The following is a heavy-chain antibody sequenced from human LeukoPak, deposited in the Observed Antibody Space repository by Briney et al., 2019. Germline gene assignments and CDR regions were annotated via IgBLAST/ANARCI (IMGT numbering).Heavy chain of an antibody. V-gene: IGHV4-61*02. CDR3: ARQHDSYYYYYIDV. J-gene: IGHJ6*03. CDR2: IYTSGST. Sequence: PSQTLSLTCTVSGGSISSGSYYWSWIRQPAGKGLEWIGRIYTSGSTNYNPSLKSRVTISVDTSKNQFSLTLSFVTAAGTAVYYCARQHDSYYYYYIDVWGSGTTVTVSS. CDR1: GGSISSGSYY.